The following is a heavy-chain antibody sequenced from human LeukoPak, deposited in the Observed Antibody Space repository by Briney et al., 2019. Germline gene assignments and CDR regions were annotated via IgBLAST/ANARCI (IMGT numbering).Heavy chain of an antibody. CDR3: ARGSSSGWKFDY. V-gene: IGHV3-33*01. D-gene: IGHD6-19*01. J-gene: IGHJ4*02. CDR1: GFTFSSYC. Sequence: GRSLRLSCAASGFTFSSYCMHWVRQAPGKGLEWVAVIWYDGSNKYYADSVKGRFTISRDNSKNTLYLQMNSLRAEDTAVYYCARGSSSGWKFDYWGQGTLVTVSS. CDR2: IWYDGSNK.